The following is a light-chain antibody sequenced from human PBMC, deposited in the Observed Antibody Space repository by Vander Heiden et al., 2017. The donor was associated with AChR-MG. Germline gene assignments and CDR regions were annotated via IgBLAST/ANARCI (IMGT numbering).Light chain of an antibody. Sequence: SYELTQPPSVSVSPGQTARITCSGDALPKQSAYWNQQKPGQAPVLGIYRDIERPSGIPERFSGSSSGTTVTLTISGVQAEDEADYYCQSADSSGTYYAVFGGGTQLTVL. CDR3: QSADSSGTYYAV. CDR1: ALPKQS. V-gene: IGLV3-25*03. J-gene: IGLJ7*01. CDR2: RDI.